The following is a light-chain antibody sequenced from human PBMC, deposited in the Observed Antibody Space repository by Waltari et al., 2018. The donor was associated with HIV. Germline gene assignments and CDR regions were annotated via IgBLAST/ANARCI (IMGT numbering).Light chain of an antibody. CDR3: QHYDNWPFT. CDR1: QSLSRN. CDR2: DAS. J-gene: IGKJ3*01. V-gene: IGKV3-15*01. Sequence: EIVMTQSPATLSVSPGERATLSCRASQSLSRNLAWYQQKPGQAPRLLIYDASTRATGIPARFSGSVSGTEFTLTISSLQSEDFAVYYCQHYDNWPFTFGPGTKVDIK.